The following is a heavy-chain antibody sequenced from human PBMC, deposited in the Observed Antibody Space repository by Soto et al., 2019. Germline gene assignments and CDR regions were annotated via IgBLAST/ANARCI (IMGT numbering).Heavy chain of an antibody. J-gene: IGHJ3*02. CDR1: GYTFTGYY. D-gene: IGHD3-22*01. CDR2: INPNSGGT. V-gene: IGHV1-2*04. CDR3: ARERGYYYDSSGSPPHAFDI. Sequence: GASVKVSCKASGYTFTGYYMHWVRQAPGQGLEWMGWINPNSGGTNYAQKFQGWVTMTRDTSISTAYMELSRLRSDDTAVYYCARERGYYYDSSGSPPHAFDIWG.